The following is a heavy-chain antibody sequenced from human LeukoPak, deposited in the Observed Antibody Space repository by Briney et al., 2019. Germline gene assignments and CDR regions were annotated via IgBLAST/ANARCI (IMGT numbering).Heavy chain of an antibody. CDR3: AKDWTAMANFDY. CDR2: ISWNSGSI. D-gene: IGHD5-18*01. CDR1: GFTFDDYA. Sequence: GGSLRLSCAASGFTFDDYAMHWVRQAPGKGLEWVSGISWNSGSIGYADSVKGRFTISRDNAKNSLYLQMNSLRAEDTALYYCAKDWTAMANFDYWGQGTLVTVSS. V-gene: IGHV3-9*01. J-gene: IGHJ4*02.